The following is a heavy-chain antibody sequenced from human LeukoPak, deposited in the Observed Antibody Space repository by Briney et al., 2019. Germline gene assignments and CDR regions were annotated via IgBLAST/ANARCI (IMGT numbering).Heavy chain of an antibody. Sequence: GRSLRLSCAASGFTFSSYAMHWVRQAPGKGLEWVAVISYDGSNKYYADSVKGRFTISRDNSKNTLYLQMNSLRAEDTAVYYCAREGIVVVPAAGGFDYWGRGTLVTVSS. D-gene: IGHD2-2*01. J-gene: IGHJ4*02. CDR3: AREGIVVVPAAGGFDY. CDR1: GFTFSSYA. CDR2: ISYDGSNK. V-gene: IGHV3-30*01.